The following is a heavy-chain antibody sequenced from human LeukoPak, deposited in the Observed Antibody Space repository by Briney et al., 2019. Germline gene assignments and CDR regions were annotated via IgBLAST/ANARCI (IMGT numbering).Heavy chain of an antibody. J-gene: IGHJ3*02. D-gene: IGHD4-17*01. CDR3: ARDSLRDYGDYRDAFDI. V-gene: IGHV1-69*13. CDR2: IIPIFGTA. CDR1: GGTFSSYA. Sequence: SVKVSCKASGGTFSSYAISWVRQAPGQGLEWMGGIIPIFGTANYAQKFQGRVTITADESTSTAYMELSSLRSEDTAVYYCARDSLRDYGDYRDAFDIWGQGTMVTVSS.